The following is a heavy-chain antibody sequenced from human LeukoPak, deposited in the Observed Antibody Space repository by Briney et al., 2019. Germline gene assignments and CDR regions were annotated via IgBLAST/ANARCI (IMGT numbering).Heavy chain of an antibody. D-gene: IGHD5-12*01. Sequence: GGSLRLSCAASGFTFNRYWMSWVRQAPGEKLQWVANIKQDGSAKYYVDSVKGRFTISRDNAKNSLYLQMNSLRAEDTAVYYCARVEASGYDYGAFDYWGQGTLVTVSS. V-gene: IGHV3-7*01. CDR3: ARVEASGYDYGAFDY. CDR1: GFTFNRYW. CDR2: IKQDGSAK. J-gene: IGHJ4*02.